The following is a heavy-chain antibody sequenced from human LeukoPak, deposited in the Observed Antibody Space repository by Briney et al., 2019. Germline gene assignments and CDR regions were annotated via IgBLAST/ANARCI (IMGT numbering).Heavy chain of an antibody. CDR3: ARGHSYGRFWSNFDY. V-gene: IGHV4-61*01. Sequence: SETLSLTCTVSGGSFSSGSYYWTWIRQPPGKGLEWIGYIYYSGSTNYNPSLKSRVTISVDTSKNQFSLKLSSVTAADTAVYYCARGHSYGRFWSNFDYWGQGTLVTVSS. CDR2: IYYSGST. J-gene: IGHJ4*02. D-gene: IGHD5-18*01. CDR1: GGSFSSGSYY.